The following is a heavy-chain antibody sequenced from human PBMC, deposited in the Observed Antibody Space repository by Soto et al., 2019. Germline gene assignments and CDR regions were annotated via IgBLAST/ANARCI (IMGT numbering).Heavy chain of an antibody. CDR3: ARVKKRGITGTTFGRPGGAYAFDI. D-gene: IGHD1-7*01. J-gene: IGHJ3*02. V-gene: IGHV1-18*04. CDR1: GYTFTSYG. CDR2: ISAYNGNT. Sequence: GASVKVSCKASGYTFTSYGISWVRQAPGQGLEWMGWISAYNGNTNYAQKLQGRVTMTTDTSTSTAYMELRSLRSDDTAVYYCARVKKRGITGTTFGRPGGAYAFDIWGQGTMVTVSS.